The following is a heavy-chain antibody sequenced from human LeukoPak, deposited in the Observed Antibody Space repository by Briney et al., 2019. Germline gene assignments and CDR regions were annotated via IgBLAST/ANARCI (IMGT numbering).Heavy chain of an antibody. V-gene: IGHV4-59*01. CDR2: IYYSGST. CDR3: ARVRYQQYFDY. D-gene: IGHD2-2*01. Sequence: PSETLSLTCTVSGGSISSYYWSWIRQPPGKGLEWIGYIYYSGSTNYNPSLKSRVTISVDTSKSQFSLKLGSVTAADTAVYYCARVRYQQYFDYWGQGTLVTVSS. CDR1: GGSISSYY. J-gene: IGHJ4*02.